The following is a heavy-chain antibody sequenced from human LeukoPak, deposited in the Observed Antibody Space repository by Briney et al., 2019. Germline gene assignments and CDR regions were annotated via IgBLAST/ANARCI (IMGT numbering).Heavy chain of an antibody. CDR3: AKDQALIPSYFQH. V-gene: IGHV3-30*02. J-gene: IGHJ1*01. Sequence: GGSLRLSCAASGFTFSSYGMHWVRQAPGKGLEWVAFIRYDGSNKYYADSVKGRFTISRDNSKNTLYLQMNSLRAEDTAVYYCAKDQALIPSYFQHWGQGTLVTVSS. CDR1: GFTFSSYG. CDR2: IRYDGSNK.